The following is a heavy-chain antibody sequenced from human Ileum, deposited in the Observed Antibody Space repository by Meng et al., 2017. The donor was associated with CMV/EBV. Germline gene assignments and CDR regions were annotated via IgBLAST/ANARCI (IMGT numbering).Heavy chain of an antibody. CDR2: IYSSGNT. V-gene: IGHV4-39*07. Sequence: SETLSLTCNVSGDSIYNNTYYWGWVRQSPGKGLEYIGSIYSSGNTHYNPALQSRAFISIDTSKNQFSLTLSSVTAADTALYYCASDRPFSGTYLTDAFNVWGPGIMVTVSS. CDR1: GDSIYNNTYY. CDR3: ASDRPFSGTYLTDAFNV. J-gene: IGHJ3*01. D-gene: IGHD1/OR15-1a*01.